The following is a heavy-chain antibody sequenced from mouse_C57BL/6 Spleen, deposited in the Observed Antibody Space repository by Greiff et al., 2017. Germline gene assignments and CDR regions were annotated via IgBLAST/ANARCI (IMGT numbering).Heavy chain of an antibody. CDR1: GFSFNTYA. D-gene: IGHD2-3*01. CDR3: VRHDGYYGAMDY. Sequence: EVQGVESGGGLVQPKGSLKLSCAASGFSFNTYAMNWVRQAPGKGLEWVARIRSKSNNYATYYADSVKDRFTISRDDSESMLYLQMNNLKTEDTAMYYGVRHDGYYGAMDYCSQGTSVTVS. V-gene: IGHV10-1*01. CDR2: IRSKSNNYAT. J-gene: IGHJ4*01.